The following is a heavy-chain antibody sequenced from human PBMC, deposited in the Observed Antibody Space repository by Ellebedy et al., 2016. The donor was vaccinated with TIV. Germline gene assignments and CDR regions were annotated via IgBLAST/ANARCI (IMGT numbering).Heavy chain of an antibody. CDR3: ARAGSYLSEAVFY. V-gene: IGHV3-53*01. J-gene: IGHJ4*02. Sequence: GESLKISXVASGSIVSSTYMTWVRQAPGKGLEWVAVTYRGGRTYYPDSVRGRFTISRDNYKNTLSLQMDSLRVEDTAVYYCARAGSYLSEAVFYWGQGTLVTVSS. D-gene: IGHD3-10*01. CDR2: TYRGGRT. CDR1: GSIVSSTY.